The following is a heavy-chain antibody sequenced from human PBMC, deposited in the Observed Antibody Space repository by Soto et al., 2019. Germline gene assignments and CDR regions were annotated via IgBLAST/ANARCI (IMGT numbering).Heavy chain of an antibody. CDR3: ARGGATIFGVIDS. CDR2: FLASGGNT. CDR1: GYSFFSYY. V-gene: IGHV1-46*01. J-gene: IGHJ4*02. Sequence: VASVKVSCKASGYSFFSYYIHWVRQAPGQGLEWMGRFLASGGNTDYAQRFRGRVSMTRDTSSTNTVTLEVTSLTSDDTAVYYCARGGATIFGVIDSWGQGXRVTVSS. D-gene: IGHD3-3*02.